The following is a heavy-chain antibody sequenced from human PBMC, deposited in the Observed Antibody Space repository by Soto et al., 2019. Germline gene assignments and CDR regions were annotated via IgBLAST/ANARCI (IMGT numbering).Heavy chain of an antibody. CDR1: GFTFSDHY. J-gene: IGHJ4*02. CDR3: TRADYSSGWYVDY. V-gene: IGHV3-72*01. Sequence: EVQLVESGGGLVQPGGSLRLSCAASGFTFSDHYIDWVRQAPGKGLEWVGRTRNKANSYTTEYAASVKGRFTISRDDSKNSLYLQMNSLKTEDTAVYYCTRADYSSGWYVDYWGQGTLVTVSS. CDR2: TRNKANSYTT. D-gene: IGHD6-19*01.